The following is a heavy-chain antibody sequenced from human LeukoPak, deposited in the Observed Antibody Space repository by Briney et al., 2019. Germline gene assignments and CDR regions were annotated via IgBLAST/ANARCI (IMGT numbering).Heavy chain of an antibody. CDR1: GFIFNNYG. J-gene: IGHJ4*02. CDR2: ISYDGSNK. Sequence: PGGSLRLSCAASGFIFNNYGMHWVRQALGKGLEWVAVISYDGSNKNYADSVKGRFTISRDSSKNTVYLQMNSLRVEDTAVYYCAKDWAPYCGGDCYFNYWGQGTLVTVSS. CDR3: AKDWAPYCGGDCYFNY. D-gene: IGHD2-21*02. V-gene: IGHV3-30*18.